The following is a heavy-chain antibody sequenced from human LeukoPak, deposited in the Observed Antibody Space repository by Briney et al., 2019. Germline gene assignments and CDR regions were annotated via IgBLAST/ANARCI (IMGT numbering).Heavy chain of an antibody. CDR1: GFTFSTYS. J-gene: IGHJ4*02. D-gene: IGHD2-2*01. Sequence: PGGSLRLSCAASGFTFSTYSMNWVRQAPGKGLEWVSSISSTSYYIYYADSVKGRFTISRDNAKNSLYLQMNSLRAGDTAVYYCARDTIENTSWYYFDYWGQGTLVTVSS. CDR3: ARDTIENTSWYYFDY. V-gene: IGHV3-21*01. CDR2: ISSTSYYI.